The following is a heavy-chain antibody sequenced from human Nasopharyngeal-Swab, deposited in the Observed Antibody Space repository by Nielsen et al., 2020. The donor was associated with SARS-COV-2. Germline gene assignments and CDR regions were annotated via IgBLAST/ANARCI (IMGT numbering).Heavy chain of an antibody. D-gene: IGHD3-22*01. Sequence: GESLKISCAASGFTFGSYAMHWVRQAPGKGLEWVAVISYDGSNKYYADSVKGRFTISRDNSKNTLYLQMNSLRAEDTAVYYCARDYYDSSGYSYGMDVWGQGTTVTVSS. CDR2: ISYDGSNK. V-gene: IGHV3-30*04. CDR3: ARDYYDSSGYSYGMDV. J-gene: IGHJ6*02. CDR1: GFTFGSYA.